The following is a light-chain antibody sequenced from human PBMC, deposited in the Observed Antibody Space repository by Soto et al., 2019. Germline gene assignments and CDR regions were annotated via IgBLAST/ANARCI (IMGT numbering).Light chain of an antibody. CDR3: QQYGSSPRT. J-gene: IGKJ4*01. CDR1: QSVSVSY. Sequence: EIVLTQSPGTLSLSPGERATLSCRASQSVSVSYLGWYQQKPGQAPRLLIYGASSRATGIPDRFSGSGSGTDFTLTISRLEPEDFAVYYCQQYGSSPRTFGGGTKVQIK. CDR2: GAS. V-gene: IGKV3-20*01.